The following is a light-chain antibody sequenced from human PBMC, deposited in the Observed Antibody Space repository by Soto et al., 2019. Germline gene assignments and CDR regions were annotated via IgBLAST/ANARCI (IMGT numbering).Light chain of an antibody. Sequence: QSVLTQPPSASGTPGQRVTISCSGSSSNIGGNTVNWYQQLLGTAPKLLIYSNNQRPSGVPDRFSGSKSGTSASLAISGLQSEDEADYHCAAWDDSLNGWVFGGGTKLTVL. CDR3: AAWDDSLNGWV. CDR1: SSNIGGNT. V-gene: IGLV1-44*01. CDR2: SNN. J-gene: IGLJ3*02.